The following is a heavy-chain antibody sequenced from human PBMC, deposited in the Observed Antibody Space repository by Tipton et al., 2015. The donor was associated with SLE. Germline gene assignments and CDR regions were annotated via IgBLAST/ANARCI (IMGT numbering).Heavy chain of an antibody. CDR1: SGSISSYY. D-gene: IGHD6-13*01. V-gene: IGHV4-59*08. Sequence: TLSLTCTVSSGSISSYYWSWIRQPPGKGLEWIGYIYYSGSTNYNPSLKSRVTISVDTSKNQFSLKLSSVTAADTAVYYCARQRGIRGSSWSDYWGQGTLVTVSS. J-gene: IGHJ4*02. CDR2: IYYSGST. CDR3: ARQRGIRGSSWSDY.